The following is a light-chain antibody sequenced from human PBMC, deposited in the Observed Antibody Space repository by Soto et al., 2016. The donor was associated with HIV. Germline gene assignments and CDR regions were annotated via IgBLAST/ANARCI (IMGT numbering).Light chain of an antibody. CDR1: NIGSKR. Sequence: SYLLTQPPSVSVAPEKTARITCSENNIGSKRVHWYQQKPGQAPVLVVYDDSDRPSGIPDRFSGSNSGNTATLTITRAEAGDEADYYCQVYDAFSDVFGPGTKLTVL. CDR2: DDS. CDR3: QVYDAFSDV. J-gene: IGLJ1*01. V-gene: IGLV3-21*03.